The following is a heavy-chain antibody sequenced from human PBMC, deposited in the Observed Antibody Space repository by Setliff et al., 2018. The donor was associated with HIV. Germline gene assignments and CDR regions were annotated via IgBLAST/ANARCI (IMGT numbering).Heavy chain of an antibody. J-gene: IGHJ6*03. V-gene: IGHV4-59*01. CDR2: SHYSGST. CDR1: GASIRSDY. Sequence: PSETLSLTCTVSGASIRSDYWSWIRQPPGKGLEWIGYSHYSGSTIYSPSLTGRVTISVDPSKSQFSLRLSSVTAADTAVYYCAREVGTRYMDVWGKGTTVTVSS. CDR3: AREVGTRYMDV. D-gene: IGHD1-26*01.